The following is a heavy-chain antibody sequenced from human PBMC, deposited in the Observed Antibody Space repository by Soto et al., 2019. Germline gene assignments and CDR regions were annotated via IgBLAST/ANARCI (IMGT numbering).Heavy chain of an antibody. CDR1: GDSVSSNSAA. Sequence: PSQTLSLTCAISGDSVSSNSAAWNWIRQSPSRGLEWLGRTYYRYKWYNDYAVSVKSRITINPDTSKNQFSLQLNSVTPEDTAVYYCARDLGILTGYSLYYYYGMDVWGQGTTVTVSS. V-gene: IGHV6-1*01. CDR2: TYYRYKWYN. CDR3: ARDLGILTGYSLYYYYGMDV. J-gene: IGHJ6*02. D-gene: IGHD3-9*01.